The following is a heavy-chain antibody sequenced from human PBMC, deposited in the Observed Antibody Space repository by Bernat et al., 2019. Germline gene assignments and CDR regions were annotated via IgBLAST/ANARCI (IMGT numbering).Heavy chain of an antibody. CDR1: GFTFSSYA. CDR2: ISYDGSNK. Sequence: QVQLVESGGGVVQPGRSLRLSCAASGFTFSSYAMHWVRQAPGKGLEWVAVISYDGSNKYYADSVKGRFTISRDNSKNTLYLQMNSLRAEDTAVYYCASQGPYCSSTSCYIKIYYYYYGMDVWGQGTTVTVSS. D-gene: IGHD2-2*02. V-gene: IGHV3-30*04. J-gene: IGHJ6*02. CDR3: ASQGPYCSSTSCYIKIYYYYYGMDV.